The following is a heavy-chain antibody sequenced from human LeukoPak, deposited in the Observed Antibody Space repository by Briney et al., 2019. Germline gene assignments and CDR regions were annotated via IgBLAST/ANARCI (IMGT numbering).Heavy chain of an antibody. Sequence: PSETLSLTCTVSGGPISSYYWSWIRQPPGKGLEWIGYIYSSGSTNYSPSLKSRVTISVDTSKNQFSLKLGSVTAADTAVYYCARRRHGTHSPFDIWGQGTMVTVSS. CDR3: ARRRHGTHSPFDI. D-gene: IGHD1-26*01. CDR2: IYSSGST. CDR1: GGPISSYY. J-gene: IGHJ3*02. V-gene: IGHV4-59*08.